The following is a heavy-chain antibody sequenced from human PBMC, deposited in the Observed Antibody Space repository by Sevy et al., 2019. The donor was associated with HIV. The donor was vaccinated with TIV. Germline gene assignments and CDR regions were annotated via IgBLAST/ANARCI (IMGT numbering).Heavy chain of an antibody. CDR3: ARERYDSNWYGLESGNDALDV. CDR2: FYYSGDT. CDR1: GGSISSYY. J-gene: IGHJ3*01. V-gene: IGHV4-59*01. D-gene: IGHD4-4*01. Sequence: SETLSLTCTVSGGSISSYYWSWIRQPPGKGLEWIGYFYYSGDTDYNSSLKNRVTISVEKSKNQLSLRLSSVTAADTAVYYCARERYDSNWYGLESGNDALDVWGQGTLVTVSS.